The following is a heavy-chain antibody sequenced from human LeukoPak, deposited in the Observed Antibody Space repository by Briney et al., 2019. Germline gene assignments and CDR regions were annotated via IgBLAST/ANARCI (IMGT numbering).Heavy chain of an antibody. V-gene: IGHV4-59*08. CDR1: SVSISNYY. CDR2: IHYSGRT. CDR3: ARMVIRLFDWLPTYYFDY. J-gene: IGHJ4*02. D-gene: IGHD3-9*01. Sequence: KPSETLSLTCGVSSVSISNYYWSWIRQPPGKGLEWIAYIHYSGRTHYNPSLRSRATISVDTSKNQLSLKLTSVTAADTAVYYCARMVIRLFDWLPTYYFDYWGQGTLVTVSS.